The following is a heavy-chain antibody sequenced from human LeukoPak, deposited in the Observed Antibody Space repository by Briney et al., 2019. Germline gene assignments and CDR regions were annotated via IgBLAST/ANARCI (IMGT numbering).Heavy chain of an antibody. J-gene: IGHJ3*02. Sequence: SETLSLTCTVSGGSISSYYWSWIRQPPGKGLEWIGYIYYSGSTNYNPSLKSRVTISVDTSKNQFSLKLSSVTAADTAVYYCARVRPRYYYDSSGYPTLSDAFDIWGQGTMVTVSS. V-gene: IGHV4-59*12. CDR2: IYYSGST. D-gene: IGHD3-22*01. CDR3: ARVRPRYYYDSSGYPTLSDAFDI. CDR1: GGSISSYY.